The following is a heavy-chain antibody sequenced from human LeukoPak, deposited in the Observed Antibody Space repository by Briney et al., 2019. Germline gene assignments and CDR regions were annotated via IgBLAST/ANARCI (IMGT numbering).Heavy chain of an antibody. Sequence: GGSLRLSCAVSGVNFSSYWMSWVRQAPGKGLEWVANIKQDGSEEYYVDSVKGRFTISTDNAKNSLYLQMNSLRAEDTAVYYCARDAYYDFWSGYPRYFDYWGQGALVTVSS. CDR2: IKQDGSEE. D-gene: IGHD3-3*01. CDR1: GVNFSSYW. CDR3: ARDAYYDFWSGYPRYFDY. V-gene: IGHV3-7*01. J-gene: IGHJ4*02.